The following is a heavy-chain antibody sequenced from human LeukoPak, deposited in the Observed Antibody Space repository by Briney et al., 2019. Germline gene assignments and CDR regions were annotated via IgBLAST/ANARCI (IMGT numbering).Heavy chain of an antibody. CDR1: GGSINNYY. V-gene: IGHV4-59*01. Sequence: PSETLSLTCSVSGGSINNYYWSWIRQPPRKGLEWIGFIYYSGSTNYNPSLKSRVTISVDTSKNQFSLKLSSVTAADTAVYYCARGQGRAHDAFDIWGQGTRVTVSS. CDR3: ARGQGRAHDAFDI. CDR2: IYYSGST. J-gene: IGHJ3*02.